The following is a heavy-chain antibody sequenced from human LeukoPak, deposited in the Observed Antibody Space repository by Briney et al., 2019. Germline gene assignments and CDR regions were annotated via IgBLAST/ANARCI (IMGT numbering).Heavy chain of an antibody. CDR1: GGSIGSSTYY. J-gene: IGHJ4*02. CDR2: IYYSGST. D-gene: IGHD6-19*01. CDR3: ARWIAVDYTNYFDY. V-gene: IGHV4-39*01. Sequence: SETLSLTCTVSGGSIGSSTYYWGWIRPPPGKGLEWIGSIYYSGSTYYNPSLNSRVTMSVDTSKSQFSLKLSSVTAADTAVYYCARWIAVDYTNYFDYWGQGTLVTVSS.